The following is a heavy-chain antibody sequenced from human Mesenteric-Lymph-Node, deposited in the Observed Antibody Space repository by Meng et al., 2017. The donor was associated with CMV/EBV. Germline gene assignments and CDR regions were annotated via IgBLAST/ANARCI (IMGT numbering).Heavy chain of an antibody. V-gene: IGHV4-34*01. CDR1: GGSFSGYY. J-gene: IGHJ4*02. Sequence: GSLRLSCAVYGGSFSGYYWSWIRQPPGKGLEWIGEINHSGSTNYNPSLKSRVTISVDTSKNQFSLKLSSVTAADTAVYYCARGSISHRTGLDYWGQGTLVTVSS. CDR3: ARGSISHRTGLDY. D-gene: IGHD5-12*01. CDR2: INHSGST.